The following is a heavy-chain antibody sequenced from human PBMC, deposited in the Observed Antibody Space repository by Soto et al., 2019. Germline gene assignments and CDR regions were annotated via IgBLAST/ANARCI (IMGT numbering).Heavy chain of an antibody. Sequence: GASVKVSCKASGYSFTDYHIHWVRQAPGQGREWLGRINPKSGGTSTAQKFQGWVTMTTDTSISTASMELTRLTSDDTAIYYCARGDSTDCSNGVCSFFYNHDMDVWGQGTTVTVSS. CDR1: GYSFTDYH. CDR3: ARGDSTDCSNGVCSFFYNHDMDV. J-gene: IGHJ6*02. CDR2: INPKSGGT. D-gene: IGHD2-8*01. V-gene: IGHV1-2*04.